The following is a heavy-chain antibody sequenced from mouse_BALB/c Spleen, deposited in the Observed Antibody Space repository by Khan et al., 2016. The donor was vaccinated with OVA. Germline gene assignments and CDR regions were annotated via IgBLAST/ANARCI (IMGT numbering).Heavy chain of an antibody. CDR1: GFSLSASGMG. J-gene: IGHJ3*01. V-gene: IGHV8-12*01. CDR3: VRREELQPWLAY. CDR2: IYWDDDK. Sequence: QVTLKESGPGMLQPSQTLSLTCSFSGFSLSASGMGVSWIRQPSGKGLEWLAHIYWDDDKVYNPSLKSRLTIFKDTSSDQVFLKITSADTADTATYYCVRREELQPWLAYWGQGTLVTVSA. D-gene: IGHD2-12*01.